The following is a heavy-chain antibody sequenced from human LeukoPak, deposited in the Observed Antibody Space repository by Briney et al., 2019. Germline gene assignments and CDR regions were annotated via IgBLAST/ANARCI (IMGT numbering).Heavy chain of an antibody. CDR2: ISSSSSYI. D-gene: IGHD2-2*01. CDR3: ARERGERVVPAAFFDP. Sequence: GGSLRLSCAASGFTFSSYSMNWVRQAPGKGLEWVSSISSSSSYIYYADSVKGRFTISSDNAKNSLYLQMNSLRAEDTAVYYCARERGERVVPAAFFDPWGQGTLVTVSS. V-gene: IGHV3-21*03. J-gene: IGHJ5*02. CDR1: GFTFSSYS.